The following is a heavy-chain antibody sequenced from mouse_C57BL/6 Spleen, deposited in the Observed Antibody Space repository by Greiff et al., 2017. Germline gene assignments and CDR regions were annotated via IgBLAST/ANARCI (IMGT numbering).Heavy chain of an antibody. J-gene: IGHJ2*01. Sequence: VQLQQSGAELARPGASVKLSCKASGYTFTSYGISWVKQRTGQGLEWIGEIYPRSGNTYYNEKFKGKATLTADKSSSTAYVELRSLTSEDSAVYFCARGGYSNYEGYFDYWGQGTTLTVSS. D-gene: IGHD2-5*01. CDR3: ARGGYSNYEGYFDY. CDR1: GYTFTSYG. V-gene: IGHV1-81*01. CDR2: IYPRSGNT.